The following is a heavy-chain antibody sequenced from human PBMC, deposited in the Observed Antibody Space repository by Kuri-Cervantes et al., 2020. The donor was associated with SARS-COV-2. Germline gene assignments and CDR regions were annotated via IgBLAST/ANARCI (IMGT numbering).Heavy chain of an antibody. CDR3: ARHSPTGVAHGFFDY. J-gene: IGHJ4*02. CDR1: GGSISSSSYY. CDR2: TYYSGSA. V-gene: IGHV4-39*01. Sequence: SETLSLTCTVSGGSISSSSYYWGWHRQPPGKELEWLGNTYYSGSAYYNPSLKSRITISVDTSNNQFSLNLNSLTAADTAIYYCARHSPTGVAHGFFDYWGQGALVTVSS. D-gene: IGHD3-3*01.